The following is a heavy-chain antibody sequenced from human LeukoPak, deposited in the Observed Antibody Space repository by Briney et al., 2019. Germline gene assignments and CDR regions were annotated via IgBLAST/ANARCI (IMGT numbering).Heavy chain of an antibody. V-gene: IGHV3-21*01. D-gene: IGHD6-13*01. CDR3: ARKRAASTYYYYMDV. J-gene: IGHJ6*03. CDR2: ISSSSSYI. CDR1: GFTFSSYS. Sequence: GGSLRLSCAASGFTFSSYSTNWVRQAPGKGLEWVSSISSSSSYIYYADSVKGRFTISRDNAKNSLYLQMNSLRAEDTAVYYCARKRAASTYYYYMDVWGKGTTVTVSS.